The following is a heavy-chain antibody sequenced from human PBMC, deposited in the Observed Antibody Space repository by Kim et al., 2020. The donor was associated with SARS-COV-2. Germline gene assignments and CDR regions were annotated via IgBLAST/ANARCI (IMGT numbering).Heavy chain of an antibody. CDR2: IYYSGST. V-gene: IGHV4-39*01. CDR3: ARHYYDSSGYLLPGDYFDY. CDR1: GGSISRRSYY. D-gene: IGHD3-22*01. Sequence: SETLSLTCTVSGGSISRRSYYWGWIRQPPGKGLEWIGSIYYSGSTYYNPSLKNRVTISVDTSKNQFSLKLSSVTAADTAVYYCARHYYDSSGYLLPGDYFDYWGQGTLVTVSS. J-gene: IGHJ4*02.